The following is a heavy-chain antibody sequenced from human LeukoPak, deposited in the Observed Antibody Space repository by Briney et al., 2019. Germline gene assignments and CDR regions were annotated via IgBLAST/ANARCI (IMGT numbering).Heavy chain of an antibody. CDR2: ISSSSSYI. CDR3: ARDLVVAARFSGFGFDP. V-gene: IGHV3-21*01. Sequence: PGGSLRLSCAASGFTFSSYSMNWVRQAPGKGLEWVSSISSSSSYIYYADPVKGRFTISRDNAKNSLYLQMNSLRAEDTAVYYCARDLVVAARFSGFGFDPWGQGALVTVSS. J-gene: IGHJ5*02. CDR1: GFTFSSYS. D-gene: IGHD2-15*01.